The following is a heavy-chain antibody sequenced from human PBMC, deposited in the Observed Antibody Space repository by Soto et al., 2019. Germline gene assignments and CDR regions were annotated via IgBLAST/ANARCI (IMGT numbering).Heavy chain of an antibody. J-gene: IGHJ3*02. CDR3: ARDLGSLGWGSRRHDAFDI. Sequence: ASVKVSCKASGYTFTSYAMNWVRQAPGQGLEWMGWINTNTGNPTYAQGFTGRFVFSLDTSVSTAYLQISSLKAEDTAVYYCARDLGSLGWGSRRHDAFDIWGQGTMVTVSS. V-gene: IGHV7-4-1*02. CDR1: GYTFTSYA. CDR2: INTNTGNP. D-gene: IGHD7-27*01.